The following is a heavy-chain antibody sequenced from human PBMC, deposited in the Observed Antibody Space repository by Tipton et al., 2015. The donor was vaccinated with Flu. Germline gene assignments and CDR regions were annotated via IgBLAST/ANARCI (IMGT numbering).Heavy chain of an antibody. V-gene: IGHV4-59*12. J-gene: IGHJ3*02. Sequence: TLSLTCSVSGDSITGYYWSWIRQPPGKGLEWIGYFYHTGDTNYNASLESRVTLSRDTSRNHISLRLTSATAADTALYYCARDLRGYSGYTGGDAFDMWGRGIMVFVSS. CDR2: FYHTGDT. D-gene: IGHD5-12*01. CDR3: ARDLRGYSGYTGGDAFDM. CDR1: GDSITGYY.